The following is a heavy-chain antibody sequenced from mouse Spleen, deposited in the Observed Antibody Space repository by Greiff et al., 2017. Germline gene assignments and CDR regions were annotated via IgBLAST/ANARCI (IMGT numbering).Heavy chain of an antibody. Sequence: EVQLQQSGPELVKPGASVKISCKASGYTFTDYYMNWVKQSHGKSLEWIGDINPNNGGTSYNQKFKGKATLTVDKSSSTAYMELRSLTSEDSAVYYCAGYGNPYWYFDVWGAGTTVTVSS. CDR3: AGYGNPYWYFDV. CDR2: INPNNGGT. CDR1: GYTFTDYY. J-gene: IGHJ1*01. V-gene: IGHV1-26*01. D-gene: IGHD2-10*02.